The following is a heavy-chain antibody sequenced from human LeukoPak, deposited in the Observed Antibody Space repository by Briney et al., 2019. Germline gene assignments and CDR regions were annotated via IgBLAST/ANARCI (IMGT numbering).Heavy chain of an antibody. Sequence: ASVKVSCKASGYTFTSYGISWVRQAPGQGLEWMGWISAYNGNTNYAQKLQGRVTITTDTSTSTAYMELRSLRSDDTAVYYCARALGYCSSTSCVNWFDPWGQGTLVTVSS. D-gene: IGHD2-2*01. CDR1: GYTFTSYG. V-gene: IGHV1-18*01. CDR2: ISAYNGNT. J-gene: IGHJ5*02. CDR3: ARALGYCSSTSCVNWFDP.